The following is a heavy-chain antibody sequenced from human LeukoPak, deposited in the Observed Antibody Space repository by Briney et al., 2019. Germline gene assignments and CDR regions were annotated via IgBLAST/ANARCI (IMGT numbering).Heavy chain of an antibody. CDR1: GYSFTSYW. V-gene: IGHV5-51*01. Sequence: GESLKISCKGSGYSFTSYWIGWVRQMPGKGLEWMGIIYPGDSDTRYSPSFQGQVTISADKSISTAYLQWSSLKASDTAMYYCARWGYDDYAGIPGAYFDYWGQGTLVTVSS. CDR3: ARWGYDDYAGIPGAYFDY. D-gene: IGHD4-17*01. CDR2: IYPGDSDT. J-gene: IGHJ4*02.